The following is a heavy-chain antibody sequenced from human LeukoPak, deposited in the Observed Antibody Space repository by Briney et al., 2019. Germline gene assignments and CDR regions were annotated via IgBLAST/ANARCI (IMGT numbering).Heavy chain of an antibody. CDR2: INRDGSTT. CDR1: GFTFSNYW. CDR3: ARDKKSGESSEIDY. D-gene: IGHD3-10*01. Sequence: GGSLRLSCAASGFTFSNYWVHWVRQAPGKGLVWASRINRDGSTTKYADSVKGRFTVSRDNAKNTLNLQMNSLRAEDTAVYYCARDKKSGESSEIDYWGQGPLVAVSS. J-gene: IGHJ4*02. V-gene: IGHV3-74*03.